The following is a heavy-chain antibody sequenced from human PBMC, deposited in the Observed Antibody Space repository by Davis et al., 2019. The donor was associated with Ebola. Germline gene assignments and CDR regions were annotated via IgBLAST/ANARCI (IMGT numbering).Heavy chain of an antibody. Sequence: ASVKVSCKASGYTFTSYGISWVRQAPGQGLEWMGWISAYNGNTNYAQKLQGRVTMTTDTSTSTAYMELRSLRSDDTAVYYCARESDRRGQQLVLDYWGQGTLVTVSS. J-gene: IGHJ4*02. CDR2: ISAYNGNT. CDR3: ARESDRRGQQLVLDY. V-gene: IGHV1-18*04. CDR1: GYTFTSYG. D-gene: IGHD6-13*01.